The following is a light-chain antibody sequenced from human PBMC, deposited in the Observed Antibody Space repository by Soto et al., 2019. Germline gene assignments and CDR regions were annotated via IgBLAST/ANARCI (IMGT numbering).Light chain of an antibody. CDR1: QGIDMF. V-gene: IGKV1-5*03. CDR2: KAS. CDR3: QQYNSYSPT. J-gene: IGKJ1*01. Sequence: DIQMTQSPSSLSASVGDRFTITCQASQGIDMFLNWFQQKPGKAPKLLIYKASRLESGVPSRFSGSGSETEFTLTISGLQPGDSATYYCQQYNSYSPTFGQGTKVDI.